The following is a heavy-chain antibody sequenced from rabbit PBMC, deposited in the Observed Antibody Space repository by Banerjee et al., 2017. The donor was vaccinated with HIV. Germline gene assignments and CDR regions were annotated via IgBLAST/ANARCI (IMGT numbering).Heavy chain of an antibody. D-gene: IGHD8-1*01. CDR1: GFSFSSSYY. J-gene: IGHJ4*01. CDR3: ARDHDAVSSYYGAFNL. CDR2: IYAGSSGST. Sequence: QSLEESGGDLVKPGASLTLTCTASGFSFSSSYYMCWVRQAPGKGLEWIACIYAGSSGSTYYASWAKGRFTISKTSSTTVTLQMTSLTAADTATYFCARDHDAVSSYYGAFNLWGPGPWSPS. V-gene: IGHV1S40*01.